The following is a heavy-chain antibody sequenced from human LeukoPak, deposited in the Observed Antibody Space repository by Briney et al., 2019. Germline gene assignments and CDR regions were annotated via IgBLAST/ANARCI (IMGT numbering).Heavy chain of an antibody. V-gene: IGHV3-13*01. CDR3: ARGDCSSTSCYFDY. Sequence: PGGSLRLSCAASGFTFSSYDIHWVRQATGKGLEWVSGIGTAGEIYYPGSVKGRFTISRDNSKNTLYLQMNSLRAGDTAVYYCARGDCSSTSCYFDYWGQGTLVTVSS. D-gene: IGHD2-2*01. CDR2: IGTAGEI. J-gene: IGHJ4*02. CDR1: GFTFSSYD.